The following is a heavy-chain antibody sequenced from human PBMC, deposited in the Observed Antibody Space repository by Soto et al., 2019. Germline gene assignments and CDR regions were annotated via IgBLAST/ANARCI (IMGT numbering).Heavy chain of an antibody. CDR2: IYYSGST. CDR1: GGSISSYY. CDR3: ARAPLYGDFLYFDY. D-gene: IGHD4-17*01. V-gene: IGHV4-59*01. Sequence: SETLSLTCTVSGGSISSYYWSWIRQPPGKGLEWIGYIYYSGSTNYNPSLKSRVTISVDTSKNQFSLKLSSVTAADTAVYYCARAPLYGDFLYFDYWGQGTLVTVSS. J-gene: IGHJ4*02.